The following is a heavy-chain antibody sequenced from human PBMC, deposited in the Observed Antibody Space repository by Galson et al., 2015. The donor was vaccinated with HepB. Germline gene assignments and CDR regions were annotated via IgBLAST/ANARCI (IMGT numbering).Heavy chain of an antibody. CDR2: IYWDDDT. D-gene: IGHD6-19*01. Sequence: ALVKPTQTLTLTCTFSGFSLATGGVGVGWIRQPPGKALEWLALIYWDDDTRYSPSMKNRLTITKETSKNQVVLTMTDMDPVDTATYYCAREIVVPAGTLDYWGPGTLVTVSS. J-gene: IGHJ4*02. CDR1: GFSLATGGVG. CDR3: AREIVVPAGTLDY. V-gene: IGHV2-5*02.